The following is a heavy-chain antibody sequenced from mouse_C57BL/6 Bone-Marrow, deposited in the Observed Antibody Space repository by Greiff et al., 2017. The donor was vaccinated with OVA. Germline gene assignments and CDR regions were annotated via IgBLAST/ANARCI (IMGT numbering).Heavy chain of an antibody. Sequence: QVQLQQSGAELVRPGTSVKVSCKASGYAFTNYLIEWVKQRPGQGLEWIGVINPGSGGTNYNEKFKGKATLTAGKSSSTAYMQLSSLTSEDSAVYFCARRLPDYYAMDYWGQGTSVTVSS. D-gene: IGHD1-2*01. CDR2: INPGSGGT. J-gene: IGHJ4*01. V-gene: IGHV1-54*01. CDR3: ARRLPDYYAMDY. CDR1: GYAFTNYL.